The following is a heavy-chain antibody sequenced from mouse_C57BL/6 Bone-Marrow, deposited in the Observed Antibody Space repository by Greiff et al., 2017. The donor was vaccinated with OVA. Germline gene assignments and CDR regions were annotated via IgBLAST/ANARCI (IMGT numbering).Heavy chain of an antibody. CDR2: IHPNSGST. J-gene: IGHJ3*01. CDR3: AEDGYYGFAY. CDR1: GYTFTSYW. D-gene: IGHD2-3*01. V-gene: IGHV1-64*01. Sequence: QVQLQQPGAELVKPGASVELSCKASGYTFTSYWMHWVKQRPGQGLEWIGMIHPNSGSTNYNEKFKSKATLTVDKSSSTAYMQLSSLTSEDSAVYYCAEDGYYGFAYWGQGTLVTVSA.